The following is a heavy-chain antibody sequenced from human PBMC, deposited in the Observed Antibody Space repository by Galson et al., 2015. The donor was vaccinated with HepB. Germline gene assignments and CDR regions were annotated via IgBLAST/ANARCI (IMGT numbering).Heavy chain of an antibody. D-gene: IGHD2-15*01. CDR2: IKQDGSEK. CDR1: GFTFSSYW. CDR3: ARDDGYCSGGSCYEDAFDI. Sequence: SLRLSCAASGFTFSSYWMSWVRQAPGKGLEWVANIKQDGSEKYYVDSVKGRFTISRDNAKNSLYLQMNSLRAEDTAVYYCARDDGYCSGGSCYEDAFDIWGQGTMVTVSS. J-gene: IGHJ3*02. V-gene: IGHV3-7*03.